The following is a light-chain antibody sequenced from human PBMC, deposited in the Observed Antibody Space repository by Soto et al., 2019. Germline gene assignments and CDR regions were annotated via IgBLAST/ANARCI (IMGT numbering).Light chain of an antibody. CDR1: QRVSSGY. CDR3: QQYGSSPPSST. Sequence: EVVLTQSPGTLSLSPGERATLSCRASQRVSSGYLAWYQQKPGQAPRLLIYGASSRATGIPDRFSGRGSGTDFTLTISRLEPEEFAVYYCQQYGSSPPSSTFGQGTRLEIK. V-gene: IGKV3-20*01. J-gene: IGKJ5*01. CDR2: GAS.